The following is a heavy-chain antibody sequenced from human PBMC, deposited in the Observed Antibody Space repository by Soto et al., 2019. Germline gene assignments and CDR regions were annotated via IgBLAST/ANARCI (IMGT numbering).Heavy chain of an antibody. V-gene: IGHV1-18*01. CDR3: AREGPPEKY. Sequence: QVQLVQSGAEVKKPGASVKVSCKASGYTFTSYAIGWVRQAPGQGLEWMGWINAYNGNTNYAQKLPGGVTMTTDTSTSIAYMELRNLRSDDTAVYYCAREGPPEKYWGQGTIVTVSS. CDR1: GYTFTSYA. J-gene: IGHJ4*02. CDR2: INAYNGNT.